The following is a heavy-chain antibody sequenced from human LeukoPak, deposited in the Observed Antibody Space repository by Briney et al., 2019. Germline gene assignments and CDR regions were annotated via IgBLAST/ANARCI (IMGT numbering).Heavy chain of an antibody. CDR1: GGSISSGSYY. J-gene: IGHJ4*02. D-gene: IGHD1-7*01. CDR3: ARVQTGTHFDY. CDR2: IYYSGST. Sequence: PSETLSLTCTVSGGSISSGSYYWSWIRQPAGKGLEWIGYIYYSGSTNYNPSLKSRVTISVDTSKNQFSLKLSSVTAADTAVYYCARVQTGTHFDYWGQGTLVTVSS. V-gene: IGHV4-61*01.